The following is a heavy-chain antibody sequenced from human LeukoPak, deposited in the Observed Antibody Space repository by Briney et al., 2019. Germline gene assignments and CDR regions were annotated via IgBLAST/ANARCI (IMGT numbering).Heavy chain of an antibody. CDR2: IYYSGST. D-gene: IGHD3-10*01. V-gene: IGHV4-39*07. CDR1: GDSISSSSYY. Sequence: SETLSLTCTVSGDSISSSSYYWGWIRQPPGKGLEWIGSIYYSGSTYYNPSLKSRVTISVDKSKNQFSLKLSSVTAADTAVYYCARDGGSWGYYMDVWGKGTTVTVSS. J-gene: IGHJ6*03. CDR3: ARDGGSWGYYMDV.